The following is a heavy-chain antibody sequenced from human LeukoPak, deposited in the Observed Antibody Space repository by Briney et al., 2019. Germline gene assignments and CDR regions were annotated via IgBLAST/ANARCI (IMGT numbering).Heavy chain of an antibody. Sequence: GGSLRLSCAASGFTFSSYAMGWVRQAPGKGPEWVSVISGSGDVTYYADSVKGRFTISRDNSKNTLYLQMNSLRAEDTAVFYCAKGSTAGYYFDYWGQGTLVTVSS. D-gene: IGHD5-18*01. CDR3: AKGSTAGYYFDY. CDR1: GFTFSSYA. CDR2: ISGSGDVT. V-gene: IGHV3-23*01. J-gene: IGHJ4*02.